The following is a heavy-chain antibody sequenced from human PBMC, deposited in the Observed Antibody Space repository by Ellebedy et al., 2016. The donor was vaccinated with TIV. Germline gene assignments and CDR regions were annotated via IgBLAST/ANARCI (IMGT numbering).Heavy chain of an antibody. J-gene: IGHJ4*02. V-gene: IGHV1-2*02. CDR3: AKDGAVAGPDY. CDR1: GYTFTGYF. D-gene: IGHD6-19*01. CDR2: INPNSGGT. Sequence: AASVKVSCKASGYTFTGYFMHWVRQAPGQGLEWMGWINPNSGGTNYAQKFQGRVTMTRDTSISTAYMEVRRLTSDDTAVYFCAKDGAVAGPDYWGQGTLVTVSS.